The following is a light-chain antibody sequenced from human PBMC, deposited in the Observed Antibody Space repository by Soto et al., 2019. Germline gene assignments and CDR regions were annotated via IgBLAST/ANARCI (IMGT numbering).Light chain of an antibody. CDR2: EVS. J-gene: IGLJ1*01. V-gene: IGLV2-14*01. Sequence: QSVLTQPPSVSGAPGQRVTISCTGSSSDVGGYNYVSWYQQHPGKAPKLMIYEVSNRPSGVSNRFSGSKSGNTASLTISGLQAEDEADYYCSSYTSSGSYVFGTGTKVNGL. CDR1: SSDVGGYNY. CDR3: SSYTSSGSYV.